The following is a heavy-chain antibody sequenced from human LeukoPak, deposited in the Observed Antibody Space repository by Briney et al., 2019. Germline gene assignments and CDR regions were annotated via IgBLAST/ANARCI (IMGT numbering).Heavy chain of an antibody. V-gene: IGHV4-30-2*05. D-gene: IGHD4-23*01. CDR1: GGSISSGGYS. Sequence: PSQTLSLTCAVSGGSISSGGYSWSWIRQPPGKGLEWVGYIYHSGSTYYNPSLKSRVTISVDTSKNQFSLKLSSVTAADTAVYYCARDHGDYGGNYYFDYWGQGTLVTVSS. J-gene: IGHJ4*02. CDR3: ARDHGDYGGNYYFDY. CDR2: IYHSGST.